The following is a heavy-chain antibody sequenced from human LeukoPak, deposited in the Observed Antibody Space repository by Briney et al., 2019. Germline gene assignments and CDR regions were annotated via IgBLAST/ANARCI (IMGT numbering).Heavy chain of an antibody. V-gene: IGHV4-31*03. J-gene: IGHJ4*02. CDR2: IYYSGST. Sequence: SQTLSLTCTVSGGSISSGGYYWSWIRQHPGKGLEWIGYIYYSGSTYYNPSLKSRVTISVNTSKNQFSLKLSSVTAADTAVYYCARRFKCAGDCLDHWGQGTLVTVSS. CDR3: ARRFKCAGDCLDH. D-gene: IGHD2-21*02. CDR1: GGSISSGGYY.